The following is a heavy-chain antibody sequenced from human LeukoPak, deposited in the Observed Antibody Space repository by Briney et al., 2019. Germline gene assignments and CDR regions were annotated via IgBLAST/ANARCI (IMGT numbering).Heavy chain of an antibody. CDR2: LSGSGITT. V-gene: IGHV3-23*01. CDR3: AKGEYSSGWSSLDY. Sequence: PGGSLRLSCAASGFTFSSYTMSWVRQAPGKGLEWVSGLSGSGITTYYADSVKGRFTISRDNSKNTLYLQMNSPRAEDTAVYYCAKGEYSSGWSSLDYWGQGTLVTVSS. J-gene: IGHJ4*02. D-gene: IGHD6-19*01. CDR1: GFTFSSYT.